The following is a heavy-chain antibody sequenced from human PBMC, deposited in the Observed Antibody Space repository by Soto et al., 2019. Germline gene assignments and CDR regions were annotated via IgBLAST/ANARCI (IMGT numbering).Heavy chain of an antibody. Sequence: GGSLRLSCAASGFTFSSYAMSWVRQAPGKGLEWVSAISGSGGSTYHADSVKGRFTISRDNSKNTLYLQMNSLRAEDTAVYYCAKVFGVATYYYYYYMDVWGKGTTVTVSS. CDR2: ISGSGGST. CDR1: GFTFSSYA. J-gene: IGHJ6*03. V-gene: IGHV3-23*01. CDR3: AKVFGVATYYYYYYMDV. D-gene: IGHD3-3*01.